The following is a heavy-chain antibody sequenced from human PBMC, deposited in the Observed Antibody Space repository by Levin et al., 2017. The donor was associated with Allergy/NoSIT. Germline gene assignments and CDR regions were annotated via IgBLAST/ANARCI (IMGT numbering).Heavy chain of an antibody. CDR1: GFTFSSYW. D-gene: IGHD4-17*01. Sequence: GGSLRLSCAASGFTFSSYWMSWVRQAPGKGLEWVANIKQDGSEKYYVDSVKGRFTISRDNAKNSLYLQMNSLRAEDTAVYYCARIPNFLATVTTAFDYWGQGTLVTVSS. J-gene: IGHJ4*02. CDR3: ARIPNFLATVTTAFDY. V-gene: IGHV3-7*01. CDR2: IKQDGSEK.